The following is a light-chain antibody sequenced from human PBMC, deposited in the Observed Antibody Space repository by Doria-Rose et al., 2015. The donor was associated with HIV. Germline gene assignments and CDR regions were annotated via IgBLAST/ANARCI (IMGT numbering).Light chain of an antibody. CDR3: QQYGSSPPRIT. CDR2: AAS. J-gene: IGKJ5*01. Sequence: EIVMTQSPGTLSLSPGERATLSCRASQSVSSSYLAWYQQKPGQAPRLLIYAASSRATGIPDRFSGSGSGTDFTLTINRLEPEDFAAYYCQQYGSSPPRITFGQGTRLEIK. V-gene: IGKV3-20*01. CDR1: QSVSSSY.